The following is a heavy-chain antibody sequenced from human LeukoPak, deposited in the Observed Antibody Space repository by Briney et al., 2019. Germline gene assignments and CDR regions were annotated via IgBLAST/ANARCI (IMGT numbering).Heavy chain of an antibody. CDR2: IAGGDEST. V-gene: IGHV3-23*01. D-gene: IGHD1-1*01. CDR3: ARGVYWSLDY. CDR1: GFIFNTNG. Sequence: GGSLRLSCAISGFIFNTNGMNWVRQSPGKGLEWLATIAGGDESTYYADSVNGRFAISRDNSKNTVFLHTNSLRVEDTAVYYCARGVYWSLDYWGQGTPVTVSS. J-gene: IGHJ4*02.